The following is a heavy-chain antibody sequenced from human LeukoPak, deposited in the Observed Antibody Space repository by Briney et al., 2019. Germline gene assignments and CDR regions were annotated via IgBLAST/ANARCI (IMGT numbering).Heavy chain of an antibody. Sequence: PGGSLRLSCAASGFTFSSYAMNWVRQAPGKGLEWVSSISSSSYIYYADSVKGRFTISRDNAKNSLYLQMNSLRAEDTAVCYCARDQDDRAYGGNSYGMDVWGQGTTVTVSS. CDR2: ISSSSYI. J-gene: IGHJ6*02. D-gene: IGHD4-23*01. CDR3: ARDQDDRAYGGNSYGMDV. CDR1: GFTFSSYA. V-gene: IGHV3-21*01.